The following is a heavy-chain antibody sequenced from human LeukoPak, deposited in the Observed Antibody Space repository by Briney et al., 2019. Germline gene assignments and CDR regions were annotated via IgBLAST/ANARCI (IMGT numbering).Heavy chain of an antibody. Sequence: GGSLRLSCVVSGFTFSSHWMSWVRQAPGKGLEWVANIKEDGSEKYYVDSVKGRFTISRDNAKKSLYLQMDSLRTEDTAVYYCATHGYSELRYFDWSTNEWGQGTLVTVSS. CDR3: ATHGYSELRYFDWSTNE. V-gene: IGHV3-7*01. J-gene: IGHJ4*02. CDR1: GFTFSSHW. CDR2: IKEDGSEK. D-gene: IGHD3-9*01.